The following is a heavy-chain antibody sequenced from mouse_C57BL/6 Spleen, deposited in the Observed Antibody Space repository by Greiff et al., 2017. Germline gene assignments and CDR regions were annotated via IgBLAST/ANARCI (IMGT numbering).Heavy chain of an antibody. CDR1: GFSLTSYG. D-gene: IGHD1-1*02. Sequence: QVQLKESGPGLVQPSQSLSITCTVSGFSLTSYGVHWVRQSPGKGLEWLGVIWSCGSTDYNAAFISRLSISKDNSKSQVFFKMNSLQADDTAIYYCARNFLYGYYAMDYWGQGTSVTVSS. CDR3: ARNFLYGYYAMDY. J-gene: IGHJ4*01. V-gene: IGHV2-2*01. CDR2: IWSCGST.